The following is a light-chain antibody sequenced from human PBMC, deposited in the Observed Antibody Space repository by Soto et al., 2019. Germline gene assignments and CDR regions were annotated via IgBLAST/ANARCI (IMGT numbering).Light chain of an antibody. CDR3: QQYGSSPYT. J-gene: IGKJ2*01. CDR2: GAS. Sequence: EIVLTQSPGTLSLSPGERAXLXXXASQSVSSTFLAWYQQKPGQAPRLLIYGASSRATDIPDRFSGSGSGTDFTLTISRLEPEDFAVYYCQQYGSSPYTFGQGTKLEMK. CDR1: QSVSSTF. V-gene: IGKV3-20*01.